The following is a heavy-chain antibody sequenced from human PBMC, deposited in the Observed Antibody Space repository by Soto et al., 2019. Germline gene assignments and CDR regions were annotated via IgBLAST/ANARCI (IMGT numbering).Heavy chain of an antibody. D-gene: IGHD3-16*01. V-gene: IGHV4-59*03. J-gene: IGHJ4*02. CDR1: GGSFSDNY. CDR3: AAGTLGAVWTPLDD. CDR2: IHYSGST. Sequence: QVQLQESGPRLVEPSETLSLTCDVSGGSFSDNYWTWIRQFPGKGLEWIGYIHYSGSTNYNPSLKSRVTISVDASRSQFSLKLTSVTAADTALYYCAAGTLGAVWTPLDDWGQGTLVTVSS.